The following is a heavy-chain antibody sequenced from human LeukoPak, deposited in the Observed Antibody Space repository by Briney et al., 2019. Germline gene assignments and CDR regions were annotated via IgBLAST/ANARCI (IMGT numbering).Heavy chain of an antibody. CDR1: GFTFSSYS. Sequence: GGSLRLSCAASGFTFSSYSMNWVRQAPGKGLEWVSSISTSSNYIYYADSVKGRFTISRDNDKNSLYLQMSSLRGEDTAVYYCAGEIHLDYWGQGTLVTVST. V-gene: IGHV3-21*04. J-gene: IGHJ4*02. CDR2: ISTSSNYI. CDR3: AGEIHLDY.